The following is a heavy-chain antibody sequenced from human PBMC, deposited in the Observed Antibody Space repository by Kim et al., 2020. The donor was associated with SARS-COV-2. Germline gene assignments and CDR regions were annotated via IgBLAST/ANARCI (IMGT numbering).Heavy chain of an antibody. D-gene: IGHD3-22*01. CDR3: ARAPITMIVVVKAFDI. Sequence: HKSPVTISVDTSKNQFSLKLSSVTAADTAVYYCARAPITMIVVVKAFDIWGQGTMVTVSS. J-gene: IGHJ3*02. V-gene: IGHV4-31*01.